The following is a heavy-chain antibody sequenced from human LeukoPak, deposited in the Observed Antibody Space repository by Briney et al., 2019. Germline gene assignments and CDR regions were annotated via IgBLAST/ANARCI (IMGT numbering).Heavy chain of an antibody. D-gene: IGHD1-26*01. CDR2: IYYSGST. CDR1: GGSISSYY. J-gene: IGHJ4*02. CDR3: ARVGATIVGATDY. V-gene: IGHV4-59*08. Sequence: SETLSLTCTVSGGSISSYYWSWIRQPPGKGLEWIGYIYYSGSTNYNSSFKSRVTISIDTSKNQFSLKLSSVTAADTAVYYCARVGATIVGATDYWGQGTLVTVSS.